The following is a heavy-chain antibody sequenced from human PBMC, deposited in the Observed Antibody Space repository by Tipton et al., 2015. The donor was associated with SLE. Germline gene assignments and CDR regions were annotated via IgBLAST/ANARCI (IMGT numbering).Heavy chain of an antibody. CDR3: ARDIPPYSSGWYATDY. CDR2: IWYDGSNK. Sequence: SLRLSCAASGFTFSSYGMHWVRQAPGKGLEWVAVIWYDGSNKYYADSVKGRFTISRDNSKNTLYLQMNSLRAADTAVYYCARDIPPYSSGWYATDYWGQGTLVTVSS. J-gene: IGHJ4*02. V-gene: IGHV3-33*01. D-gene: IGHD6-19*01. CDR1: GFTFSSYG.